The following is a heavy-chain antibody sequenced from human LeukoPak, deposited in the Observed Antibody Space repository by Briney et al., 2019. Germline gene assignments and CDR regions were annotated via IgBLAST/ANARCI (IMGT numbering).Heavy chain of an antibody. J-gene: IGHJ5*02. V-gene: IGHV1-18*01. CDR2: ISAYNGNT. D-gene: IGHD2-2*03. CDR3: AMAIVVVPASNWFDP. Sequence: GASVKVSCKASGYTFTSYGISWVRQAPGQGLEWMGWISAYNGNTNYAQKLQGRVTMTTDTSTSTAYMELRSLRSDDTAVYYCAMAIVVVPASNWFDPWGQGTLVTVSS. CDR1: GYTFTSYG.